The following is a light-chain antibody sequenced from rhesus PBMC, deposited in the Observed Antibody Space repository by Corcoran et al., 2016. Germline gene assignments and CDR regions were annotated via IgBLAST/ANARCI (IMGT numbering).Light chain of an antibody. CDR3: QQRNSYPRT. V-gene: IGKV1-33*01. Sequence: DIQMTQSPSSLSASVGDTVTSTCQASQGISKYVAWYQQKPGKAPKLLIYDASTLQSGVPSRSSGSGSGTDCTLPISSLPPEHFATYCCQQRNSYPRTFGQGAKVEIK. CDR1: QGISKY. CDR2: DAS. J-gene: IGKJ1*01.